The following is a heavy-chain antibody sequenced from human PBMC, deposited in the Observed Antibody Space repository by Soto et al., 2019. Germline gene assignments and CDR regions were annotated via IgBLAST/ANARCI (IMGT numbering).Heavy chain of an antibody. J-gene: IGHJ4*02. CDR1: GVTFDDYA. CDR2: VSWNSGSI. D-gene: IGHD5-18*01. V-gene: IGHV3-9*01. CDR3: VRGYSYAILHYCDD. Sequence: EVQLVESGGGLVQPGRSLRLSCAASGVTFDDYAMHWVRQAPGEGLEWVSGVSWNSGSIDDADFVKGRFTISSDSAKNSVYLQMNSLRVEDTALYYCVRGYSYAILHYCDDWGQGTVVTVSS.